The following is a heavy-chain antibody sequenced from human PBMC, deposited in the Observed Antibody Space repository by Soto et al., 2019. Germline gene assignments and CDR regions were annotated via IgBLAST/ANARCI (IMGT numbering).Heavy chain of an antibody. CDR1: GFIFSDYT. Sequence: EVQLVESGGDLVQPGGSLRLSCAASGFIFSDYTMTWVRQAPGRGLEFVSHISSSGGAIFYAESVKGRFTVSRDNAKNSLYLQMNSLREEDAAVYFCARDHGGSTWFVGVYYFFGMDVWGQGTAVTVSS. V-gene: IGHV3-48*02. CDR2: ISSSGGAI. D-gene: IGHD6-13*01. CDR3: ARDHGGSTWFVGVYYFFGMDV. J-gene: IGHJ6*02.